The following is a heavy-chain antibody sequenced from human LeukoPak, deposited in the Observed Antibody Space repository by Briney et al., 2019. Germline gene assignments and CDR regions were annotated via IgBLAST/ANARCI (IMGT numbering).Heavy chain of an antibody. CDR2: IIPIFGTA. V-gene: IGHV1-69*13. D-gene: IGHD1-1*01. Sequence: GASVKVSCKASGYTFTSYGISWVRQAPGQGLEWMGGIIPIFGTANYAQKFQGRVTITADESTSTAYMELSSLRSEDTAVYYCASCWTGTTNYYYYYMDVWGKGTTVTVSS. CDR1: GYTFTSYG. CDR3: ASCWTGTTNYYYYYMDV. J-gene: IGHJ6*03.